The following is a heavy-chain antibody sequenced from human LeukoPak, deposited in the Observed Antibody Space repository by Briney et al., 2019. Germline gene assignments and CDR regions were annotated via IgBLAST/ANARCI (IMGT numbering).Heavy chain of an antibody. J-gene: IGHJ6*03. Sequence: TGGSLRLSCAASGFTFSSSGMHWVRQAPGKGLEWVAVISYDGSHKYYADSVKGRFTISRDNSKNTLYLQMNSLRAEDTAVYYCAKISARNYDILTGYYYYYYYYMDVWGKGTTVTISS. CDR1: GFTFSSSG. V-gene: IGHV3-30*18. D-gene: IGHD3-9*01. CDR3: AKISARNYDILTGYYYYYYYYMDV. CDR2: ISYDGSHK.